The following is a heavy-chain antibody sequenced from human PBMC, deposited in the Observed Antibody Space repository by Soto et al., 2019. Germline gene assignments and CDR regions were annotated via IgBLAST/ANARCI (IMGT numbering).Heavy chain of an antibody. V-gene: IGHV1-18*01. CDR3: ARDTIALHYYDRGTNFDY. CDR2: ISAYNGNT. CDR1: GYTFTSYG. D-gene: IGHD3-22*01. J-gene: IGHJ4*02. Sequence: ASVKVSCKASGYTFTSYGISWVRQAPGQGLEWMGWISAYNGNTNYAQKLQGRVTMTTDTSTSTAYMELRSLRSDDTAVYYCARDTIALHYYDRGTNFDYWGQGTLAPVSS.